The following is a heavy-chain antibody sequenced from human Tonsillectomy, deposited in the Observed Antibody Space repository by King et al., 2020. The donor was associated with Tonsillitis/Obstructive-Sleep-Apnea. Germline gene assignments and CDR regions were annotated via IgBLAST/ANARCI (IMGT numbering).Heavy chain of an antibody. V-gene: IGHV5-51*01. CDR1: GYSFTTYW. CDR3: ARHLRPPAAAAAYFDY. Sequence: QLVQSGAEVKKPGESLKISCKGSGYSFTTYWIGWVRQMPEKGLEWMGIIYPGDSDTRYSPSFQGQVTISADKSIRTAYLQWSSLKASDTAMYYCARHLRPPAAAAAYFDYWGQGTLVTVSS. CDR2: IYPGDSDT. D-gene: IGHD6-13*01. J-gene: IGHJ4*02.